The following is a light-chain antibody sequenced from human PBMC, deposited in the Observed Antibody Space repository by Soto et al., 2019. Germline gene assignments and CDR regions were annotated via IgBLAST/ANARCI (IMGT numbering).Light chain of an antibody. J-gene: IGKJ1*01. V-gene: IGKV2-30*01. CDR3: MQGTHWPWT. Sequence: DVVMTQSPLSLPVTLGQPASISCRSSQSPLYSDGNTYLSWFQQRPGRSPRRLIYKVSNRDSGVPDRFSGSGSGTDFTLKISRVEAEDVGVYYCMQGTHWPWTFGQGTKVDIK. CDR2: KVS. CDR1: QSPLYSDGNTY.